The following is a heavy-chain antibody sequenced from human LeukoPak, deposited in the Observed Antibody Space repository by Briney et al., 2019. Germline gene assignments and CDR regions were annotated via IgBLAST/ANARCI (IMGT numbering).Heavy chain of an antibody. J-gene: IGHJ4*02. CDR3: AREMNDYGDHYFDY. D-gene: IGHD4-17*01. CDR1: GYTFTSYG. CDR2: ISAYNGNT. V-gene: IGHV1-18*01. Sequence: GASVKVSCKASGYTFTSYGISWVRQAPGQGLEWMGWISAYNGNTNYAQELQGRVTMTTDTSTSTAYMELRSLRSDDTAVYYCAREMNDYGDHYFDYWGQGTLVTVSS.